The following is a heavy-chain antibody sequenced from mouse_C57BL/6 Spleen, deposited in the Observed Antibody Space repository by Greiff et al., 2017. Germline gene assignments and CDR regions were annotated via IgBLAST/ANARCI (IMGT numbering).Heavy chain of an antibody. Sequence: QVTLKECGPGILQSSQTLSLTCSFSGFSLSTSGMGVSWIRQPSGKGLEWLAHIYWDDDKRYNPSLKSRLTISKDTSRNQVFLKITSVDTADTATYYCARSRGGYYYFDYWGQGTTLTVSS. V-gene: IGHV8-12*01. CDR3: ARSRGGYYYFDY. CDR2: IYWDDDK. D-gene: IGHD2-3*01. J-gene: IGHJ2*01. CDR1: GFSLSTSGMG.